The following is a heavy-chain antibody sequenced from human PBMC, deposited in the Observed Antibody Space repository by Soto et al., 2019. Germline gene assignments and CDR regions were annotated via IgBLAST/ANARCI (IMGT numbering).Heavy chain of an antibody. CDR2: ILVGGSK. CDR1: GLICSSYD. J-gene: IGHJ3*02. Sequence: HPGGSLRLSCAVSGLICSSYDMSWVRQAPGKGLEWVSTILVGGSKHYKDSVTGRFTISRDTSTNTVYLQMNSLTDGDTAFYYCAKATATGGGAFEIYGQGTMVTVSS. CDR3: AKATATGGGAFEI. D-gene: IGHD2-8*02. V-gene: IGHV3-23*01.